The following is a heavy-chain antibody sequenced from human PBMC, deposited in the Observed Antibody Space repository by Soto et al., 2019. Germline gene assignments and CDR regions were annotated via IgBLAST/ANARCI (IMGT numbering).Heavy chain of an antibody. Sequence: QAQLQESGPGLVKPSETLSLICNVYGDSMSSFYWSWIRQPAGKGLEWIGRIYTSGSTIYNPSLKSRVTMSIDTSKNQFFLKLNSVTAADTAVYFCARGAEVAGTRVSRVYFQEWGQGTLVTVSS. CDR1: GDSMSSFY. CDR2: IYTSGST. D-gene: IGHD6-19*01. J-gene: IGHJ1*01. V-gene: IGHV4-4*07. CDR3: ARGAEVAGTRVSRVYFQE.